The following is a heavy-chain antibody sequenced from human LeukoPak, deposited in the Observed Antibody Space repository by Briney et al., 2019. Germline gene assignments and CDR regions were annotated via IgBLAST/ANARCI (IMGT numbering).Heavy chain of an antibody. J-gene: IGHJ4*02. V-gene: IGHV4-30-2*01. D-gene: IGHD3-22*01. CDR1: GGSISSGAYS. CDR3: ARVTWEPGSSGYYYDY. Sequence: PSETLSLTCAVSGGSISSGAYSWSWIRQPPGKGLEWIGYIYHSGNPYYNPSLKSRVTLSVDTSKNQFSLRLSSVTAADTAVYYCARVTWEPGSSGYYYDYWGQGTLVTVSS. CDR2: IYHSGNP.